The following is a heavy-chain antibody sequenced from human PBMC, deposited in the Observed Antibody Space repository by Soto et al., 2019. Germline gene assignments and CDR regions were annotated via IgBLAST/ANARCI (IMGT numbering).Heavy chain of an antibody. CDR1: GFTFSTCA. J-gene: IGHJ4*02. CDR2: ITVSGDTT. CDR3: VKHTWEIQLRTPFDY. Sequence: VGSLRLSCAASGFTFSTCAMTWVRQAPGKGLEWVSVITVSGDTTYYADSVKGRFTMSRDNSKNTLYLQMNSLRAEDKAVYFCVKHTWEIQLRTPFDYWGQGVQVTVSS. D-gene: IGHD4-4*01. V-gene: IGHV3-23*01.